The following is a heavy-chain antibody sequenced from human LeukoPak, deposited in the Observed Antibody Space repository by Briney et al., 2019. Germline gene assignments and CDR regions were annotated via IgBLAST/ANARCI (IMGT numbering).Heavy chain of an antibody. CDR1: GYPFTTYE. Sequence: ASVKVSCKTSGYPFTTYEINWVRQAAGQGLEWMGWVHPNSGDTAYAQKFQGRVTMTRDTSISAAYMELSGLRSDDTAVYFCARGPRNDPWGQGTLVTVSS. J-gene: IGHJ5*02. D-gene: IGHD1-14*01. V-gene: IGHV1-8*01. CDR3: ARGPRNDP. CDR2: VHPNSGDT.